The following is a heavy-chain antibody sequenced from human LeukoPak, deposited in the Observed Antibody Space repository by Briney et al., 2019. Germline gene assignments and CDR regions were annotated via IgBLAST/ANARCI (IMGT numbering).Heavy chain of an antibody. CDR3: ARDRGEYYFDY. V-gene: IGHV3-48*01. CDR1: GFSFSTYT. CDR2: FSGSSSTI. J-gene: IGHJ4*02. D-gene: IGHD3-10*01. Sequence: GGSLRLSCAASGFSFSTYTMNWVRQAPGKGLEWVSCFSGSSSTIYYADSVKGRFTISRDNAKNSLYLQMNSLRAEDTAVYYFARDRGEYYFDYWGQGTLVTVSS.